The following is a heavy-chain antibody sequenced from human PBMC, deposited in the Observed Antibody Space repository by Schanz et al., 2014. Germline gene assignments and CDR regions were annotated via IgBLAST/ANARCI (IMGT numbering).Heavy chain of an antibody. J-gene: IGHJ4*02. V-gene: IGHV3-30-3*01. CDR3: AKDSTHIDIVLVPTAIDY. D-gene: IGHD2-2*01. CDR1: GFTLSSYA. CDR2: ISYDGSNK. Sequence: VQLVESGGGLVKPGGSLRLSCAASGFTLSSYAMHWVRQAPGKGLEWVAVISYDGSNKYYADSVKGRFTISRDNSKNTLYLHMNTLRSEDTAVYYCAKDSTHIDIVLVPTAIDYWGQGTLVTVSS.